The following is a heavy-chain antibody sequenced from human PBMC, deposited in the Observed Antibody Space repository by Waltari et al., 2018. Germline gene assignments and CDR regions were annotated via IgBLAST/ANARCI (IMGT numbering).Heavy chain of an antibody. CDR2: INAGNGNT. D-gene: IGHD4-17*01. CDR3: ASGGQRTTVTTRAFDI. J-gene: IGHJ3*02. CDR1: GYTFTSYA. Sequence: QVQLVQSGAEVKKPGASVKVSCKASGYTFTSYAMHWVRQAPGQRLEGMGWINAGNGNTKYSQKFQGRVTITRDTSASTAYMELSSLRSEDTAVYYCASGGQRTTVTTRAFDIWGQGTMVTVSS. V-gene: IGHV1-3*01.